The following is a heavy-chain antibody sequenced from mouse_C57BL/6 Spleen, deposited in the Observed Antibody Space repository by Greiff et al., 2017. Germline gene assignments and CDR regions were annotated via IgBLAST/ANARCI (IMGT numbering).Heavy chain of an antibody. CDR1: GYSITSGYD. CDR2: ISYSGST. CDR3: ARDDGYSFAY. D-gene: IGHD2-3*01. J-gene: IGHJ3*01. V-gene: IGHV3-1*01. Sequence: DVQLQESGPGMVKPSQSLSLTCTVTGYSITSGYDWHWIRHFPGNKLEWMGYISYSGSTNYNPSLKSRISITHDTSKNHFFLKLNSVTTEDTATYYCARDDGYSFAYWGQGTLVTVSA.